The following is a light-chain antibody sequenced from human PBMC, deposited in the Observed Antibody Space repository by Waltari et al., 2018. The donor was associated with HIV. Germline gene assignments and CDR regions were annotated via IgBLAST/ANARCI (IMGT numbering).Light chain of an antibody. Sequence: QSGLTQPPSVSAAPGQRVTISCSGTRSNIGYNSVSWYQQPPGAAPKLLIYDNDKRPSGIPDRFSASKSGTSVTLGITGLQTGDEATYYCGTWDNGLSEVLFGGGTKLTVL. V-gene: IGLV1-51*01. CDR1: RSNIGYNS. CDR3: GTWDNGLSEVL. J-gene: IGLJ2*01. CDR2: DND.